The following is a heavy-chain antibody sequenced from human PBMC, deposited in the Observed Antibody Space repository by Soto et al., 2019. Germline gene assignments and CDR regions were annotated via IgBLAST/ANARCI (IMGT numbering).Heavy chain of an antibody. CDR2: INPNSGVT. D-gene: IGHD3-22*01. Sequence: ASVKVSCKASGYTFTDFHVHWVRQAPWQGLEWMGSINPNSGVTDFAQSFQARVTMATDRSINTVYMELTRLNSDDTAVYYCARHRFSSGSAYFDYWGQGALVTLSS. V-gene: IGHV1-2*02. CDR1: GYTFTDFH. J-gene: IGHJ4*02. CDR3: ARHRFSSGSAYFDY.